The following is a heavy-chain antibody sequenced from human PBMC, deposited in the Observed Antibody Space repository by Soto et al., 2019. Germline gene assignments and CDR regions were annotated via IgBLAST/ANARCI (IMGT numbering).Heavy chain of an antibody. J-gene: IGHJ4*02. V-gene: IGHV4-59*08. CDR2: IYYSGST. Sequence: SGTLSLTCTVSGGSISSYYWSWIRQPPGKGLEWIGNIYYSGSTNYNPSLKSRVTISVDTSKNQFSLKLSSVTAADTAVYYCMLGSGWRDFDYWGQGTLVTVS. D-gene: IGHD3-22*01. CDR3: MLGSGWRDFDY. CDR1: GGSISSYY.